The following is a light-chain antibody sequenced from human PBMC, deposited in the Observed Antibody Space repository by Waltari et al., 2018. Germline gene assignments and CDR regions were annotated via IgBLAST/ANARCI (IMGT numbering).Light chain of an antibody. Sequence: SYVLTQPPSVSVAPGQTARTPCGGNNIGSTTVHWYQQKPGQAPVLVVHDECARPPGIPERFSGSNSGNTATLTVSRVEGGDEADYYCQVWDSSSDHWVFGGGTKLTVL. CDR1: NIGSTT. J-gene: IGLJ3*02. CDR3: QVWDSSSDHWV. CDR2: DEC. V-gene: IGLV3-21*02.